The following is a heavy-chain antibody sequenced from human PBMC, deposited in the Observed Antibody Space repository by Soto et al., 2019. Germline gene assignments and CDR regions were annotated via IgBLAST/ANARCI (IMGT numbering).Heavy chain of an antibody. V-gene: IGHV4-39*01. CDR2: IYYSGST. CDR3: ARLIGNSWLDS. Sequence: PSETLSLTCPVSGGSISSSSYYWGWIRQPPGKGLEWIGSIYYSGSTYYNPSLKSRVTISVDTSKNQFSLKLSSVTAADTAVYYCARLIGNSWLDSWGQGTLVTVSS. CDR1: GGSISSSSYY. J-gene: IGHJ5*01.